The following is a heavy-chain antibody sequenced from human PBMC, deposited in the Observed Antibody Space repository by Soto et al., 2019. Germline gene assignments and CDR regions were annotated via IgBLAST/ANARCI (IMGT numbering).Heavy chain of an antibody. CDR1: GGTFSSYA. CDR2: IILIFGTA. D-gene: IGHD2-15*01. J-gene: IGHJ5*02. Sequence: QVQLVQSGAEVKKPGSSVKVSCKASGGTFSSYAISWVRQAPGQGLEWMGGIILIFGTANYAQKFQGRVTITADESRSTAYLELSRLRSEDTAVYYCACCASGGSCYDGRQGQSWFDPGGQGTLVTVSS. V-gene: IGHV1-69*12. CDR3: ACCASGGSCYDGRQGQSWFDP.